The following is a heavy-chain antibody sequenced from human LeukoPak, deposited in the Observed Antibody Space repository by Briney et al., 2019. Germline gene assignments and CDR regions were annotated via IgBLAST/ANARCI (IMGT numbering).Heavy chain of an antibody. J-gene: IGHJ5*02. CDR1: GGSISSYY. D-gene: IGHD2-15*01. Sequence: SETLSLTCTVSGGSISSYYWSWIRQPPGKGLEWIGYIYYSGSTNYNPSLKSRVTISVDTSKNQFSLKLSSVTAADTAVYYCARDWSDCSGGSCYFNWFDPWGQGTLVIVSS. CDR3: ARDWSDCSGGSCYFNWFDP. V-gene: IGHV4-59*01. CDR2: IYYSGST.